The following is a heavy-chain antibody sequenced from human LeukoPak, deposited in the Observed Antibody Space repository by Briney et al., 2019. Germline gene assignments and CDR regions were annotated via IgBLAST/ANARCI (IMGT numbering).Heavy chain of an antibody. CDR3: ARGAGGSDAFDI. V-gene: IGHV1-8*01. D-gene: IGHD5-12*01. J-gene: IGHJ3*02. CDR1: GYTFTSYD. Sequence: ASVKVSCKASGYTFTSYDINWVRQATGQGLEWMGWMNPNSGNTGYAQKFQGRVTMTRDTSTSTVYMELSSLRSEDTAVYYCARGAGGSDAFDIWGQGTMVTVSS. CDR2: MNPNSGNT.